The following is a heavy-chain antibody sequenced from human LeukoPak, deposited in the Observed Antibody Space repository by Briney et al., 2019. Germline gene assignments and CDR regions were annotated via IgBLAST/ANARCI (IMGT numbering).Heavy chain of an antibody. D-gene: IGHD3-16*01. Sequence: PGGSLRLSCAASGFTFSSYAMSWVRQAPGKGLEWVSAISGSGGSTYYADSVKGRFTSARDNSKNTLYLQRNSLRAEDTAVYYCAKDDYAVWVYWGQGTLVTVSS. CDR3: AKDDYAVWVY. V-gene: IGHV3-23*01. CDR2: ISGSGGST. CDR1: GFTFSSYA. J-gene: IGHJ4*02.